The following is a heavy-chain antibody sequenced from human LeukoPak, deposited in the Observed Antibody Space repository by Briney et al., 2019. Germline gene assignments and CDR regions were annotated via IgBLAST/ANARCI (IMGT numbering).Heavy chain of an antibody. CDR2: VYYTGSS. J-gene: IGHJ4*02. CDR1: GGSISNTNYY. Sequence: KASETLSLTCSVSGGSISNTNYYWAWIRKPPGKGLEWIGSVYYTGSSYYGPSLKSRVTISVDTSNNQFSLKVTSVTAADTAFYYCARSSRTDFWGGYPDFWGQGTLVTVSS. CDR3: ARSSRTDFWGGYPDF. V-gene: IGHV4-39*01. D-gene: IGHD3-3*01.